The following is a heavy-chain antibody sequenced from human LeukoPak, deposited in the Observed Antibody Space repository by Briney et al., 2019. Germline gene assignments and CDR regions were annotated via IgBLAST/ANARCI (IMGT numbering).Heavy chain of an antibody. Sequence: SETLSLTCTVSGGSISGFYWTWIRQPPGKGLDWIGYIFYSGSTNYSPSLKSRVTISVDTSKNQFSLKLSSVTAADTAVYYCARVYSSSSGVDYWGQGTLVTVSS. CDR1: GGSISGFY. CDR2: IFYSGST. V-gene: IGHV4-59*08. CDR3: ARVYSSSSGVDY. J-gene: IGHJ4*02. D-gene: IGHD6-6*01.